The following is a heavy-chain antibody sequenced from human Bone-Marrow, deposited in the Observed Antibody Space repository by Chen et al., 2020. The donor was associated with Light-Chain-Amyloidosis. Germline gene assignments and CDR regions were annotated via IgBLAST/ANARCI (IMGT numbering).Heavy chain of an antibody. J-gene: IGHJ4*02. Sequence: EVQLEQSGPEVKKPGESLKISCKGSGYTFPNYWIGWVRQMPGKGLEWMGVIYPDDSDAGYSPSFDGQVTISADKSITTAYLQWRSLKASDTGMYYCARRRDGYNFDYWGQGTLVTVSS. CDR3: ARRRDGYNFDY. V-gene: IGHV5-51*01. CDR2: IYPDDSDA. D-gene: IGHD5-12*01. CDR1: GYTFPNYW.